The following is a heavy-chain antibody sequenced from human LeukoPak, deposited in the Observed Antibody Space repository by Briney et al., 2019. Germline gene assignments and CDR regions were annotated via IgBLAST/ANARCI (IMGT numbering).Heavy chain of an antibody. J-gene: IGHJ3*02. CDR1: GASISSYY. CDR3: ARDRIWNDAGHDPFDI. CDR2: IYTSANT. D-gene: IGHD1-1*01. V-gene: IGHV4-4*07. Sequence: SETLSLTCNVSGASISSYYWSWIRQPAGKGLEWIGRIYTSANTNYSPSFKSRATISIDRSKNQFSLNLPSETAADTAVYYCARDRIWNDAGHDPFDIWGQGTMVSVSS.